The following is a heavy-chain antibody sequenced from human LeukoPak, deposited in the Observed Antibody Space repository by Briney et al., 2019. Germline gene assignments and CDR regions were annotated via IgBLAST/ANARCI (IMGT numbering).Heavy chain of an antibody. CDR3: ASASGIAAAGWSAFDI. CDR1: GGSISSYY. D-gene: IGHD6-13*01. V-gene: IGHV4-59*01. Sequence: PSETLSLTCTVSGGSISSYYWSWIRQPPGKGLEWIGYIYYSGSTNYNPSLKSRVTISVDTSKNQFSLKLSSVTAADTAVYYCASASGIAAAGWSAFDIWGQGTMVTVSS. CDR2: IYYSGST. J-gene: IGHJ3*02.